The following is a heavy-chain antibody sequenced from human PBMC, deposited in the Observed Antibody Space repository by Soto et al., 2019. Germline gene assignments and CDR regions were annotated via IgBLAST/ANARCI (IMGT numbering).Heavy chain of an antibody. V-gene: IGHV4-34*01. CDR1: GGSFSGYY. CDR2: INHSGST. CDR3: ARWRARGRYMDV. J-gene: IGHJ6*03. D-gene: IGHD3-3*01. Sequence: SETLSLTCAVYGGSFSGYYWSWIRQPPGKGLEWIGEINHSGSTNYNPSLKSRVTISVDTSKNQFSLKLSSVTAADTAVYYCARWRARGRYMDVWGNGTTVTVSS.